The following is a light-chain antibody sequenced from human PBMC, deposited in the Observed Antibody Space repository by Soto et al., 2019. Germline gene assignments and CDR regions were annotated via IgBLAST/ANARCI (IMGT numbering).Light chain of an antibody. J-gene: IGLJ1*01. V-gene: IGLV1-47*02. CDR3: AAWDDSLSGYV. CDR1: SSNIGSNY. Sequence: QAMLTQPPTASGTPGQMATISCSGSSSNIGSNYVYWYQQLPGTAPKLLIYSNNQRPSGVPDRFSGSKSGTSASLAISGLRSEDEADYYCAAWDDSLSGYVFGTGTKVTVL. CDR2: SNN.